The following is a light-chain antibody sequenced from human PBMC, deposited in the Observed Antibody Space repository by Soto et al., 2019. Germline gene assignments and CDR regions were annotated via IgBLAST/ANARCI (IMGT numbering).Light chain of an antibody. Sequence: QSALTQPASVSGSPGQSITISCAGSSSDIGHYNYVSWYHQLPGKAPRLIIYDVTNRPSGVSNRFSGSKSGNTASLTISGLQAEDEADYYCSSYSSSITPYVFGTGTKLTVL. CDR1: SSDIGHYNY. V-gene: IGLV2-14*03. J-gene: IGLJ1*01. CDR2: DVT. CDR3: SSYSSSITPYV.